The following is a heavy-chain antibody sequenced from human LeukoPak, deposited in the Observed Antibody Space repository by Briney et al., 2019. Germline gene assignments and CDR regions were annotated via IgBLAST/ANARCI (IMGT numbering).Heavy chain of an antibody. V-gene: IGHV3-15*01. CDR3: ASAQVWFGAYGMDV. CDR1: GFTFSNAW. J-gene: IGHJ6*02. CDR2: IKSKTDGGTT. D-gene: IGHD3-10*01. Sequence: GGSLRLSCAASGFTFSNAWMSWVRQAPGKGLEWVGRIKSKTDGGTTDYAAPVKGRFTISRDDSKNTLYLQMNSLKTEDTAVCYGASAQVWFGAYGMDVWGQGTTVTVSS.